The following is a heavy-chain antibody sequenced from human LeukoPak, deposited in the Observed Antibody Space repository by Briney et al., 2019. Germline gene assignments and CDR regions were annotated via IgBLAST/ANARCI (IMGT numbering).Heavy chain of an antibody. J-gene: IGHJ1*01. Sequence: PGGSLRLSCAASGFTFSSHGMHWVRQAPGKGLEWVAFIRYDGSNKYYADSVKGRFTISRDNSKNTLYRQMNSLRAEDTAVYYCAKFPTIRDGYNYPAEYFQHWGQGTLVTVSS. CDR1: GFTFSSHG. V-gene: IGHV3-30*02. CDR3: AKFPTIRDGYNYPAEYFQH. D-gene: IGHD5-24*01. CDR2: IRYDGSNK.